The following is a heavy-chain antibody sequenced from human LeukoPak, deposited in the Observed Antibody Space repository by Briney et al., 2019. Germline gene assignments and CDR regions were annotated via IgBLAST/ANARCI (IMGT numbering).Heavy chain of an antibody. D-gene: IGHD6-19*01. CDR1: GFTFSSFE. J-gene: IGHJ4*02. V-gene: IGHV3-23*01. CDR3: AKTGYSSGWYRIWDY. Sequence: GGSLRLSCAASGFTFSSFEMSWVRQAPGKGLEWVSAISGSGGSAYYADSVKGRFTISRDNSRNSLSLQMNGLRAEDTALYYCAKTGYSSGWYRIWDYWGQGTLVTVSS. CDR2: ISGSGGSA.